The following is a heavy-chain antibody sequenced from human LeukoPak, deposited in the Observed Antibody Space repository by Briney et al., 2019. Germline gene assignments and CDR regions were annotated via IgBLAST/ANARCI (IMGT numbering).Heavy chain of an antibody. CDR2: IYYSGST. CDR3: STNNAFLEWLPHLHLAPYYYYMDV. D-gene: IGHD3-3*02. J-gene: IGHJ6*03. Sequence: SETLSLTCTVSGPSISSSSYYWGWIRQPPGKGLEWIGSIYYSGSTYYNPSLKSRVTISVDTSKNQFSLKLRSVTAADTAVYYLSTNNAFLEWLPHLHLAPYYYYMDVWGKGTTVTVSS. V-gene: IGHV4-39*01. CDR1: GPSISSSSYY.